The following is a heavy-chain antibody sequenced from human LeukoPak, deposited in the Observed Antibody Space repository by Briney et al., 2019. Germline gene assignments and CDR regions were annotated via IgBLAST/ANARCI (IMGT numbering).Heavy chain of an antibody. V-gene: IGHV3-21*04. CDR1: GFTFSSYS. CDR2: ISSSSSYI. D-gene: IGHD1-1*01. CDR3: AKELGHNWGYFDY. Sequence: GGSLRLSCAASGFTFSSYSMNWVRQAPGKGLEWVSSISSSSSYIYYADSVKGRFTISRDNPKNVLSLQMNSLGAEDTAVYYCAKELGHNWGYFDYWGQGILVTVSS. J-gene: IGHJ4*02.